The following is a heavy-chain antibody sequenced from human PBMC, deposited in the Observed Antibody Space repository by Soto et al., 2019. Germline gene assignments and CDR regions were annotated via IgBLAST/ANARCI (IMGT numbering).Heavy chain of an antibody. J-gene: IGHJ6*02. V-gene: IGHV1-69*01. D-gene: IGHD2-15*01. CDR2: IIPIFSTA. CDR1: GGTFSSYA. CDR3: ARSQGGSSSLDIYYYYYYGMDV. Sequence: QVRLVQSGAEVKKPGSSVKVSCKAPGGTFSSYAISWVRQAPGQGLEWMGGIIPIFSTAKYAQKFQGRVTITADESTSTGYMELSSLRSEDTAVYYCARSQGGSSSLDIYYYYYYGMDVWGQGTTVTVSS.